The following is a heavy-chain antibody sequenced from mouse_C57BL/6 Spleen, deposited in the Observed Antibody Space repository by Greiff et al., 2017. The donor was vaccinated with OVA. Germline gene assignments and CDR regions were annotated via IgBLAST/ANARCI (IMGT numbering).Heavy chain of an antibody. CDR2: IDPSDSYT. V-gene: IGHV1-69*01. CDR1: GYTFTSYW. J-gene: IGHJ2*01. CDR3: ARTGIPSYFDH. Sequence: VQLQQPGAELVMPGASVKLSCKASGYTFTSYWMHWVKQRPGQGLEWIGEIDPSDSYTNYNQKFKGKSTLTVDKSSSTAYMQLSSLTSEDSAVYYCARTGIPSYFDHWGPGTTLTVSS. D-gene: IGHD1-1*01.